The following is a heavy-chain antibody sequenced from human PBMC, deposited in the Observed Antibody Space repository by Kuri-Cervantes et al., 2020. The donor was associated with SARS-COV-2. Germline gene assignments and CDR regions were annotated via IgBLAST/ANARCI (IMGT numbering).Heavy chain of an antibody. J-gene: IGHJ4*02. CDR3: VRERPPLVVVAAMGD. D-gene: IGHD2-15*01. CDR1: GFTFSTYA. CDR2: ITYDGNSK. Sequence: GGSLRLSCVASGFTFSTYAMHWVRQAPGKGLEWVAVITYDGNSKYYADSVKGRFTVSRDNSKNTLYLQMNRLTSEDTAIYYCVRERPPLVVVAAMGDWGQGSLVTVSS. V-gene: IGHV3-30*03.